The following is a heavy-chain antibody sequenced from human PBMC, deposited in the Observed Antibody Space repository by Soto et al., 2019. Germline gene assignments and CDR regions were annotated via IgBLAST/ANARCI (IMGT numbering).Heavy chain of an antibody. CDR1: GGTFSSYT. J-gene: IGHJ3*02. Sequence: QVQLVQSGAEVQKPGSSVKVSCKASGGTFSSYTISWVRQAPGQGLEWMGRIIPILGIANYAQKFQGRVTITADKSTSTAYMELSSLRSEDTAVYYCAREGGGGGIDAFDIWGQGTMVTVSS. CDR3: AREGGGGGIDAFDI. V-gene: IGHV1-69*08. CDR2: IIPILGIA. D-gene: IGHD2-15*01.